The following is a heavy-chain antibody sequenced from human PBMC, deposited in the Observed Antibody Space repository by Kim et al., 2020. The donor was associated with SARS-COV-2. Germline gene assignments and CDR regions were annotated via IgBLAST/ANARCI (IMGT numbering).Heavy chain of an antibody. V-gene: IGHV4-34*01. J-gene: IGHJ6*01. Sequence: SETLSLTCAVYGGSFSGYYWSWIRQPPGKGLEWIGEINHSGSTNYNPSLKSRVTISVDTSKNQFSLKLSSVTAADTAAHHPPRARISDFSTGSPSGGMDV. CDR1: GGSFSGYY. D-gene: IGHD3-3*01. CDR2: INHSGST. CDR3: PRARISDFSTGSPSGGMDV.